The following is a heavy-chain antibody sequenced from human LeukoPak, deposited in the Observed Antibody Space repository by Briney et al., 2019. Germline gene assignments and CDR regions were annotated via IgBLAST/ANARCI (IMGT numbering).Heavy chain of an antibody. CDR3: AIALRLPAATYYFDY. CDR2: INPNSGGT. J-gene: IGHJ4*02. D-gene: IGHD2-2*01. Sequence: ASVKASCKASGYTFTGYYMHWGRQAPGQGLEWMGWINPNSGGTNYAQKFQVRVTITRDTSISTAYMALSRLRSDDTAVYYCAIALRLPAATYYFDYWGQGTLVTVSS. V-gene: IGHV1-2*02. CDR1: GYTFTGYY.